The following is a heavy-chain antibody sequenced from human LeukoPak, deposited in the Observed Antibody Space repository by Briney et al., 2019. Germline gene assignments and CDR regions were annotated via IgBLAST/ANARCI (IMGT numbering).Heavy chain of an antibody. CDR1: GATFSSYA. Sequence: SVKVSCKASGATFSSYAISWVRQAPGQGLEWMGGITPIFGTTKYARKCQGRVTITADGSTGTSYMEVSSLRSGDTAVYFCARGYASGSPVDYWGQGTLVTVSS. CDR3: ARGYASGSPVDY. CDR2: ITPIFGTT. D-gene: IGHD3-10*01. V-gene: IGHV1-69*13. J-gene: IGHJ4*02.